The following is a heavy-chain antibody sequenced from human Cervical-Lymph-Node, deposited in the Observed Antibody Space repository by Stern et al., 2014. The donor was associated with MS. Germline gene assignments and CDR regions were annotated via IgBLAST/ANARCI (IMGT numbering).Heavy chain of an antibody. CDR1: GSTFSNYA. CDR3: ARERGYTYGYAFDI. J-gene: IGHJ3*02. V-gene: IGHV3-64*01. Sequence: EVQLVESGGGLVQPGGSLRLSCAASGSTFSNYAMHWVRQAPGTGLEFLSAITADGTTTFYANSVKGRVTISRDNSKNTLFLQMGSLSAEDTAVYYCARERGYTYGYAFDIWGRGTMVTVSS. D-gene: IGHD5-18*01. CDR2: ITADGTTT.